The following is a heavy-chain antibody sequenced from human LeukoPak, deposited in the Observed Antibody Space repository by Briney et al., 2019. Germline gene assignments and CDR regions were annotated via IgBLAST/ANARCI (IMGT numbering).Heavy chain of an antibody. Sequence: SETLSLTCTVSGGFISSGDYYWSWIRQPPGKGREGIGYIYYSGSTYYNPSLKTRVTISVDTSKTQFSLKLSSVTAADTAVYYWARELGDRGAGSFDYWGQGTLVTVSS. V-gene: IGHV4-30-4*01. J-gene: IGHJ4*02. CDR1: GGFISSGDYY. D-gene: IGHD1-14*01. CDR3: ARELGDRGAGSFDY. CDR2: IYYSGST.